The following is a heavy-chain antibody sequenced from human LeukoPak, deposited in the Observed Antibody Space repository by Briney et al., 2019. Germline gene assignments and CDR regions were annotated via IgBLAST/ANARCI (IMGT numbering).Heavy chain of an antibody. CDR2: ITAYNGNT. CDR3: ARGAMDDDYGGHY. Sequence: GASVKVSCKASGYTFPSYGISWVRQAPGQGLEWMGWITAYNGNTKYAPKFQGRVTITTDTSTSTAYMELRSLRFDDTAVYYCARGAMDDDYGGHYWGQGTLVTVSS. D-gene: IGHD4-23*01. V-gene: IGHV1-18*01. J-gene: IGHJ4*02. CDR1: GYTFPSYG.